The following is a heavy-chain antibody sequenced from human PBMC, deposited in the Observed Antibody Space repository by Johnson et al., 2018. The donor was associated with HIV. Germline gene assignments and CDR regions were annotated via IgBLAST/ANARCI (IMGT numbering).Heavy chain of an antibody. CDR3: AKDFPLLGATGDNVRGLLGLRWAM. CDR2: IKQDGSEK. J-gene: IGHJ1*01. D-gene: IGHD1-26*01. V-gene: IGHV3-7*05. Sequence: VQLVESGGGLVQPGGSLRLSCATSGFTFSSYWMSWVRQAPGKGLEWVANIKQDGSEKYYVDSVKGRFTISRDSAKNSLYLQMNSLRAEDTAVYYCAKDFPLLGATGDNVRGLLGLRWAMWG. CDR1: GFTFSSYW.